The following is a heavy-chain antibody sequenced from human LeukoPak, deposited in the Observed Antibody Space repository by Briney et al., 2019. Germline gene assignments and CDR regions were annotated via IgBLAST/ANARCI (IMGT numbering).Heavy chain of an antibody. Sequence: ASVKVSCKASGYTFTSYGISWVRQAPGQGLEWMGWISAYNGNTNYAQKFQGRVTMTTDTPTSTAYMELRSLRSDDTAVYYCARDPALPRGGITQFAMDVWGKGTTVTVSS. CDR1: GYTFTSYG. CDR3: ARDPALPRGGITQFAMDV. D-gene: IGHD3-10*01. CDR2: ISAYNGNT. V-gene: IGHV1-18*04. J-gene: IGHJ6*04.